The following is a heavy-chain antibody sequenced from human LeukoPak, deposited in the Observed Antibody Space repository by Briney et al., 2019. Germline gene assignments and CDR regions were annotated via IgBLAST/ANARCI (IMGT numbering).Heavy chain of an antibody. J-gene: IGHJ3*02. CDR2: INPNSGGT. Sequence: ASVRVSCKASGYTFTGYYMHWVRQAPGQGLEWMGWINPNSGGTNYAQKFQGRVTMTRDTSISTAYMELSRLRSDDTAVYYCARSPPRGSSWFDAFDIWGQGTMVTVSS. V-gene: IGHV1-2*02. D-gene: IGHD6-13*01. CDR1: GYTFTGYY. CDR3: ARSPPRGSSWFDAFDI.